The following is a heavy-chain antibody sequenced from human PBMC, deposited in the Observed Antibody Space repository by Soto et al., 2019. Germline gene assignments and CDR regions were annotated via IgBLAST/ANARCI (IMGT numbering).Heavy chain of an antibody. CDR1: GYTFTSYG. CDR2: ISAYNGNT. D-gene: IGHD6-6*01. CDR3: ASTRVLYYYYGMDV. J-gene: IGHJ6*02. Sequence: GXSGKVTCKAFGYTFTSYGIIWVRQAPGQGLEWMGWISAYNGNTNYAQKLQCRVTMTTDTSTSTAYMELRSLRSDDTAVYYCASTRVLYYYYGMDVWGQGTTVTVSS. V-gene: IGHV1-18*04.